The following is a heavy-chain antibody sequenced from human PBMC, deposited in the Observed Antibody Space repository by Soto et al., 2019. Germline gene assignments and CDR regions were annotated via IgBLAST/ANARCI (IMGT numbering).Heavy chain of an antibody. D-gene: IGHD3-22*01. CDR2: ISYDGSNK. J-gene: IGHJ3*02. CDR3: ARERYYDSSGYYYIGHAFDI. V-gene: IGHV3-30-3*01. Sequence: QVQLVESGGGVVQPGRSLRLSCAASGFTFSSYAMHWVRQAPGKGLEWVAVISYDGSNKYYAESVKGRFTISRDNSKNTRYLQMNSRRAEDTAVYYCARERYYDSSGYYYIGHAFDIWGQGTMVTVSS. CDR1: GFTFSSYA.